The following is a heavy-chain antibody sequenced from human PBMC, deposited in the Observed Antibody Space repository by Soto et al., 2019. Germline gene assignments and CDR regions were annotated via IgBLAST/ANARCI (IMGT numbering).Heavy chain of an antibody. Sequence: QVQLVESGGGVAQPGRSLRVSCAASGFTFSGYAMHWVRQAPGKGLEWVAIIGYDGSLESYAESVKGRFTISRDNSNNTLFLLMNSLRPEDTAVYYCASEPYDSSGYYRIDSWGQGTLVTVSS. J-gene: IGHJ4*02. D-gene: IGHD3-22*01. CDR1: GFTFSGYA. CDR2: IGYDGSLE. V-gene: IGHV3-30-3*01. CDR3: ASEPYDSSGYYRIDS.